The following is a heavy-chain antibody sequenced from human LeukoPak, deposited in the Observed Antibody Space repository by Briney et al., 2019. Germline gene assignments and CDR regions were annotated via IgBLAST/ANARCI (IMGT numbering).Heavy chain of an antibody. J-gene: IGHJ2*01. CDR3: VRQREQVMLYYYFDL. V-gene: IGHV6-1*01. CDR2: TYFRSKWYN. D-gene: IGHD1-26*01. CDR1: GDSVSSDNAT. Sequence: SQTLSLTCAVSGDSVSSDNATWNWIRQSPSRSLEWLGRTYFRSKWYNDFAASVRGRITINADTSKNQFSLQLNSVTPEDTAVYYCVRQREQVMLYYYFDLWGRGTLVTVSS.